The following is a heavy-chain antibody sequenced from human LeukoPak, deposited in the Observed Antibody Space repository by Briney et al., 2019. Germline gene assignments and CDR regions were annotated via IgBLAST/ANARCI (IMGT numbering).Heavy chain of an antibody. V-gene: IGHV3-21*01. CDR3: ARDQLDLRITMNTDAFDI. CDR2: ISSSSSYI. Sequence: GGSLRLSCAASGFTFSSYSMNWVRQAPGKGLEWVSSISSSSSYIYYADSVKGRFTISRDNAKNSLYLQMNSLRAEDTAVYYCARDQLDLRITMNTDAFDIWGQGTMVTVSS. J-gene: IGHJ3*02. CDR1: GFTFSSYS. D-gene: IGHD3-22*01.